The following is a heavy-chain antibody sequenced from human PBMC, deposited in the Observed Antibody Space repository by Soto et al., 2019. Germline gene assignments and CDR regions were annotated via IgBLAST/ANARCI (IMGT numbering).Heavy chain of an antibody. CDR1: GFTFSSYS. J-gene: IGHJ4*02. D-gene: IGHD1-1*01. CDR3: ARGQSEYNWNLRRSAGFDY. V-gene: IGHV3-48*01. Sequence: PGGSLRLSCAASGFTFSSYSMNWVRQAPGKGLEWVSYISSSSSTIYYADSVKGRFTISRDNAKNSLYLQMNSLRAEDTAVYYCARGQSEYNWNLRRSAGFDYWGQGTLVTVSS. CDR2: ISSSSSTI.